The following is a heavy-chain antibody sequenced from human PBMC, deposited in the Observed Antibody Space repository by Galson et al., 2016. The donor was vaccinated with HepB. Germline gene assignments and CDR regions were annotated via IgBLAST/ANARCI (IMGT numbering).Heavy chain of an antibody. CDR3: ARDYNGVLY. CDR2: IYDSGYT. CDR1: GGSISRYY. D-gene: IGHD3-10*01. Sequence: ETLSLTCTVSGGSISRYYWTWMRQPPGKGLEWIGYIYDSGYTNYDPSLQSRVTISVDPSRNQFSLKLRSVTAADTAVYYCARDYNGVLYWGQGTLVTVSS. V-gene: IGHV4-59*01. J-gene: IGHJ4*02.